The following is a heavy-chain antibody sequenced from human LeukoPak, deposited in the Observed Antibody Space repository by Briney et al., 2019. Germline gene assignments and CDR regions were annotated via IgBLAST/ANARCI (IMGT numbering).Heavy chain of an antibody. CDR1: GFTFSTSS. Sequence: GGSLRLSCAASGFTFSTSSMTWVCQAPGKGLEWVSSISRSGDYTYYADSVKGRFTMSRDNAKNSLYLQMNSLRAEDTAVYYCTRRYCTDGVCPFDIWGQGTMVTVSS. D-gene: IGHD2-8*01. J-gene: IGHJ3*02. CDR3: TRRYCTDGVCPFDI. V-gene: IGHV3-21*01. CDR2: ISRSGDYT.